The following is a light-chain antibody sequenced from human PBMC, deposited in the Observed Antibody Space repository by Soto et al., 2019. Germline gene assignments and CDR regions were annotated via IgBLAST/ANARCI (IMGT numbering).Light chain of an antibody. CDR1: YSVXSRSNNKNY. V-gene: IGKV3-20*01. Sequence: VVAHSPYSLAFALGESATINWNSSYSVXSRSNNKNYLVWHQQKPGQAPRLLIYAASRRATGIPDRFSGSGSGTDFTLTISRLEPEDFAVYYCQQYGSSPWTLGQGTKVDIK. CDR2: AAS. J-gene: IGKJ1*01. CDR3: QQYGSSPWT.